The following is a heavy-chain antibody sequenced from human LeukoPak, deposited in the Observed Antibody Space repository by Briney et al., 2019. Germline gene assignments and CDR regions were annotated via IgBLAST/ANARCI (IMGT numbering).Heavy chain of an antibody. V-gene: IGHV3-7*03. CDR2: IKQDGGEE. CDR3: ARRYFDY. CDR1: GFTISSYW. Sequence: GGSLRLSCVASGFTISSYWMHWVRQAPGKGLEWVANIKQDGGEEYYVDSVKGRFTISRDNAKNSLYLQMNSLRAEDTAVYYCARRYFDYWGQGILVTVSS. J-gene: IGHJ4*02.